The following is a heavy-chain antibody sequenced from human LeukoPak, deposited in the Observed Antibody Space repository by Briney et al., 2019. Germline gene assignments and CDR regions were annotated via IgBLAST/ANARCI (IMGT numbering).Heavy chain of an antibody. J-gene: IGHJ5*02. CDR1: GFTFNSYG. Sequence: SGGSLRLSCAASGFTFNSYGMHWVRQAPGKGLEWVAFIRYEGSDKYYADSVKGRFTISRDNSKNTLYLQMNSLRAEDTAVYYCAREVVRGSNWFDPWGQGTLVTVSS. CDR3: AREVVRGSNWFDP. D-gene: IGHD3-10*01. CDR2: IRYEGSDK. V-gene: IGHV3-30*02.